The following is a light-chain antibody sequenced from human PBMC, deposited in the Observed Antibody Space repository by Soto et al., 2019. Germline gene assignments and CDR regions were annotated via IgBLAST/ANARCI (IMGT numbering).Light chain of an antibody. V-gene: IGKV3-20*01. CDR3: QRFGSSART. J-gene: IGKJ1*01. CDR1: QRISSTD. CDR2: GAS. Sequence: EIVLTQSPGTLSLSPGERATLSCRASQRISSTDLVWYQQKPGQAPRHLIYGASSRATGIPDRFSGSGSGTDFTLTIRRLEPEDFAVYYCQRFGSSARTFGQGTEVQV.